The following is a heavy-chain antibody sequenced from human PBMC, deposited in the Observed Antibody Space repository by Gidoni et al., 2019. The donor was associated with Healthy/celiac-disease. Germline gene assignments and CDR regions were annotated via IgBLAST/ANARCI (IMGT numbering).Heavy chain of an antibody. CDR1: GYTFTSYY. D-gene: IGHD2-2*02. CDR3: ARGGLTSDCSSTSCYMDYYYYGMDV. J-gene: IGHJ6*02. V-gene: IGHV1-46*04. Sequence: QVQLVQSGAEVKKPGASVKVSCKASGYTFTSYYMHWVRQAPGQGLEWMGIINPSGGSTSYAQKLQGRVTMTRDTSTSTVYMELSSLRSEDTAVYYCARGGLTSDCSSTSCYMDYYYYGMDVWGQGTTVTVSS. CDR2: INPSGGST.